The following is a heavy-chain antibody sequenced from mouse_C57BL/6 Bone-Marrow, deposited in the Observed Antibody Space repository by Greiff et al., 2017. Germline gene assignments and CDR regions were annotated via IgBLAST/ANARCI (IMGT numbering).Heavy chain of an antibody. CDR3: ARSGLRRGRRPVSLDY. CDR1: GYAFSSSW. Sequence: VQLQESGPELVKPGASVKISCKASGYAFSSSWMTWVKQRPGKGLEWIGRIYPGDGDTNYNGKFKGKATLTADKSSSTAYMQLSSLTSEDSAVYFCARSGLRRGRRPVSLDYWGQGTSVTVSS. J-gene: IGHJ4*01. V-gene: IGHV1-82*01. CDR2: IYPGDGDT. D-gene: IGHD2-4*01.